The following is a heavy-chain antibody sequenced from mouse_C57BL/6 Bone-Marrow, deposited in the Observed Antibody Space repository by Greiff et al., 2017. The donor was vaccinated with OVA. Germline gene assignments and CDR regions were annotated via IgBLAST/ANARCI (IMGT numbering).Heavy chain of an antibody. CDR2: ISYDGSN. CDR3: ARSGPRAMDY. Sequence: ESGPGLAKPSQTLSLTCSVTGYSITSDYWNWIRQFPGNKLEWMGYISYDGSNNYNPSLKNRISITRDTSKNQFFLKLNSVTTEDTATYYCARSGPRAMDYWGQGTSVTVSS. CDR1: GYSITSDY. D-gene: IGHD3-2*02. J-gene: IGHJ4*01. V-gene: IGHV3-6*01.